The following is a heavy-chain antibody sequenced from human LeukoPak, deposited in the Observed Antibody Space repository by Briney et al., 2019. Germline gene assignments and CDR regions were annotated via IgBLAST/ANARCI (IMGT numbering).Heavy chain of an antibody. CDR2: ISSSSSYI. V-gene: IGHV3-21*01. D-gene: IGHD3-10*01. CDR3: ARPLGSGSYYRGAFDI. CDR1: GFTFSSYS. J-gene: IGHJ3*02. Sequence: GGSLRLSCAASGFTFSSYSMNWVRQAPGKGLEWVSSISSSSSYIYYADSVKGRFTISRDNAKNSLYLQMNSLRAEDTAVYYCARPLGSGSYYRGAFDIWGQGTMVTVSS.